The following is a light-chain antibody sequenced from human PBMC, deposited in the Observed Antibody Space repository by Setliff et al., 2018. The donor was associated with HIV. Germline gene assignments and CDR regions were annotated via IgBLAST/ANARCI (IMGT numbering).Light chain of an antibody. Sequence: QSVLTQPPSVSAAPGQKVAISCFGSSSNIGPNYVSWYQQVPGTAPKLIIYDNYKRPSGIPDRFSGSKSGTSGTLAITGLQTGDEADYYCCSYAGNFLHVFGTGTKVTVL. J-gene: IGLJ1*01. V-gene: IGLV1-51*01. CDR1: SSNIGPNY. CDR2: DNY. CDR3: CSYAGNFLHV.